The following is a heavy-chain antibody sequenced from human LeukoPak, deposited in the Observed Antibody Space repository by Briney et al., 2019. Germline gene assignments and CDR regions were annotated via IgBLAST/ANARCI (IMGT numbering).Heavy chain of an antibody. J-gene: IGHJ3*02. Sequence: GSLRLSCAASGFTFSSYAMSWVRQAPGKGPEWVSAISGSGGSTYYADSVKGRFTISRDNAKNTLYLQMNSLRAEDTAMYYCARELTIFGVVIQRYDTFDIWGQGTMVTVSS. D-gene: IGHD3-3*01. V-gene: IGHV3-23*01. CDR1: GFTFSSYA. CDR3: ARELTIFGVVIQRYDTFDI. CDR2: ISGSGGST.